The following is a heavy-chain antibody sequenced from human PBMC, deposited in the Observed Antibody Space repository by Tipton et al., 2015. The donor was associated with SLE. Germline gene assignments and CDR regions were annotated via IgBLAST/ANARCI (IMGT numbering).Heavy chain of an antibody. CDR2: IYDSGST. CDR3: ARHADDYAYFDS. D-gene: IGHD4-17*01. CDR1: GGSISGHY. J-gene: IGHJ4*02. V-gene: IGHV4-59*08. Sequence: TLYLTCTVSGGSISGHYRSWIRQPPGKGREWIGYIYDSGSTSYNPSLKSRVTISEDTSKQQFSLKLSSLTAADTAVYYCARHADDYAYFDSWGQGTLVTVSS.